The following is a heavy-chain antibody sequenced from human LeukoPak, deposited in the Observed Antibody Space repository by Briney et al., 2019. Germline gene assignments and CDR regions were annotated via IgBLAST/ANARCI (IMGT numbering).Heavy chain of an antibody. CDR2: INHSGST. D-gene: IGHD6-6*01. V-gene: IGHV4-34*01. Sequence: SETLSLTCAVYGGSFSGYYWSWIRQPPGKGLEWIGEINHSGSTNYKPSLKSRVTISVDTSKNQFSLKLSSVTAADTAVYYCARPLARPMDVWGQGTTVTVSS. CDR3: ARPLARPMDV. J-gene: IGHJ6*02. CDR1: GGSFSGYY.